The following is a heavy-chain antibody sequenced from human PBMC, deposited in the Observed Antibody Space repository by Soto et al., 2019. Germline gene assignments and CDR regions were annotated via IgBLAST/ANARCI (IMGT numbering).Heavy chain of an antibody. CDR1: GFTFSSYA. V-gene: IGHV3-23*01. Sequence: GGSLRLSCAASGFTFSSYAMSWVRQAPGKGLEWVSAISGSGGSTYYADSVKGRFTISRDNSKNTLYLQMNSLRAEDTAVYYCAKFPVVGATHKPNWFDPWGQGTLVTVSS. CDR2: ISGSGGST. J-gene: IGHJ5*02. CDR3: AKFPVVGATHKPNWFDP. D-gene: IGHD1-26*01.